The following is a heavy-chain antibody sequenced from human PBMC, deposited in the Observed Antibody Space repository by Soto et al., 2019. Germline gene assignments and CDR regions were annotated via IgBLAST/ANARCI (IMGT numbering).Heavy chain of an antibody. D-gene: IGHD6-19*01. CDR3: ARLGSSGWYQGSYFDY. CDR2: ILYSGST. Sequence: QLQLQESGPGLVKPSETLSLTCIVSGGTITRNNHYWGRIRQSPWKGLEWIGSILYSGSTNYNPSLKSRVTLSVETSKNQFSLKMSSVTAADTALYYCARLGSSGWYQGSYFDYWGQGTLVTVTS. J-gene: IGHJ4*02. V-gene: IGHV4-39*01. CDR1: GGTITRNNHY.